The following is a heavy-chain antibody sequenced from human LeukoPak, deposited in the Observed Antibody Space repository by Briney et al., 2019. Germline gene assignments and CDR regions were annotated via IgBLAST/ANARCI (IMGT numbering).Heavy chain of an antibody. CDR3: ARDSRIAVAGMNWFDP. CDR1: GGTFSSYA. D-gene: IGHD6-19*01. Sequence: GASVKVSCKASGGTFSSYAISWVRQAPGQGLEWMGGIIPIFGTANYAQKFQGRVTITTDESTSTAYMELSSLRSEDTAVYYCARDSRIAVAGMNWFDPWGQGTLVTVSS. CDR2: IIPIFGTA. V-gene: IGHV1-69*05. J-gene: IGHJ5*02.